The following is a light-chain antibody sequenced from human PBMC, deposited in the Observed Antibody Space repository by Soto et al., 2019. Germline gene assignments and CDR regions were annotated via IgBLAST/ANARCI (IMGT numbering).Light chain of an antibody. CDR2: GAS. CDR1: QSVNSN. CDR3: QRYNNWPLT. Sequence: ETVMTQSPATLSVSPGERATLSCRASQSVNSNLAWYQQKLGQAPRVLIFGASTRATGIPARFSGSGSGTEFSLTINSLQSEDFAIYYCQRYNNWPLTFGGGTKVESK. V-gene: IGKV3-15*01. J-gene: IGKJ4*01.